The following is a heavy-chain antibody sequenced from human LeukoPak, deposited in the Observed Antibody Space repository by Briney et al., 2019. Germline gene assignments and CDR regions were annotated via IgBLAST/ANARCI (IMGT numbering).Heavy chain of an antibody. J-gene: IGHJ4*02. CDR2: IYPGDLDT. V-gene: IGHV5-51*01. CDR1: GYTFSSYW. D-gene: IGHD3-10*01. Sequence: GESLRISCEGSGYTFSSYWIAWVRQMPGKGLEYMGIIYPGDLDTRYSPSFQCQVTISVDKSISTAYLQWNSLKASDNAIYYCARHSRSLSYLYDSGSPKLYGFDSWGQGTLVTVSS. CDR3: ARHSRSLSYLYDSGSPKLYGFDS.